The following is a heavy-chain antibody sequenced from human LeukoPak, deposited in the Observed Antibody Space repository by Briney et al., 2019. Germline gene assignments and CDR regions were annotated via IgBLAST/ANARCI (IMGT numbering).Heavy chain of an antibody. CDR1: GGSISSSSYY. V-gene: IGHV4-39*07. CDR3: ARDGSYGGFDY. D-gene: IGHD5-18*01. Sequence: PSETLSLTCTVPGGSISSSSYYWGWIRRPPGKGLEWIGSIYYSGSTYYNPSLKSRVTISVDTSKNQFSLKLSSVTAADTAVYYCARDGSYGGFDYWGQGTLVTVSS. J-gene: IGHJ4*02. CDR2: IYYSGST.